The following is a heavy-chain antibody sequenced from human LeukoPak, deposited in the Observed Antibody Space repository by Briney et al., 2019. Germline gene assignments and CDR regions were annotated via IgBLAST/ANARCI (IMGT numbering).Heavy chain of an antibody. V-gene: IGHV3-74*01. Sequence: GGSLRLSCVASGFTFSKNWMHWVRQAPGKGLVWVSRIQGDGSNTNYADSVKGRFSISRDNAKNTVYLQMTSLWAEDTGIYYCTRGTSAGGPISPFDFWGQGTVVTVSS. CDR1: GFTFSKNW. J-gene: IGHJ4*02. D-gene: IGHD6-13*01. CDR2: IQGDGSNT. CDR3: TRGTSAGGPISPFDF.